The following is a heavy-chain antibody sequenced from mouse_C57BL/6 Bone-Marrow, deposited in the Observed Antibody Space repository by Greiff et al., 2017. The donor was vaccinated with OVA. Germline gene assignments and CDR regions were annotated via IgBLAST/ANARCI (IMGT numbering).Heavy chain of an antibody. D-gene: IGHD1-1*01. J-gene: IGHJ3*01. CDR2: INPYNGGT. Sequence: EVQLQQSGPVLVKPGASVKMSCKASGYTFTDYYMNWVKQSHGKSLEWIGVINPYNGGTSYNQKFKGKATLTVDKSSSTAYMELNSLTSEDSAVYYCARSRYYGSSYVTYWGQGTLVTVSA. CDR3: ARSRYYGSSYVTY. CDR1: GYTFTDYY. V-gene: IGHV1-19*01.